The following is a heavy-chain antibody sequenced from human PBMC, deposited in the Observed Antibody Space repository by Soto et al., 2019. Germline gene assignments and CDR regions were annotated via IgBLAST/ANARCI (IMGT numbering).Heavy chain of an antibody. Sequence: ASVKVSCKASGYTFTSYGISWVRQAPGQGLEWMGRISAYNGNTNYAQKLQGRVTMTTDTSTSTAYMELRSPRSDDTAVYYCARYIAALKGYYYYGMDVWGQGTTVTVSS. CDR1: GYTFTSYG. D-gene: IGHD6-13*01. V-gene: IGHV1-18*01. J-gene: IGHJ6*02. CDR2: ISAYNGNT. CDR3: ARYIAALKGYYYYGMDV.